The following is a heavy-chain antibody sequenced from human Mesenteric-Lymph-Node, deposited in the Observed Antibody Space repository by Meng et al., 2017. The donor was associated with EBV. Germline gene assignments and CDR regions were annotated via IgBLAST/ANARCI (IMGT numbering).Heavy chain of an antibody. CDR2: INVGKGDT. D-gene: IGHD6-19*01. CDR1: GYTFTSYA. J-gene: IGHJ5*02. Sequence: QVQLVQSGAEVKKPGASVKGSCQASGYTFTSYAMHWVRQAPGQRLEWMGWINVGKGDTKYSQKFQGRVTITRDTSASTAYMELSSLRSEDTAVYYCARDSSGDSRFFDPWGQGTLVTASS. CDR3: ARDSSGDSRFFDP. V-gene: IGHV1-3*01.